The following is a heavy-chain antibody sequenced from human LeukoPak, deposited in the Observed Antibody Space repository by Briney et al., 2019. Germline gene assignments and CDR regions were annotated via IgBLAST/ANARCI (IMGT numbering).Heavy chain of an antibody. Sequence: GGSLRLSCAASGFTFSDYYMSWIRQAPGKGLEWVSYISSSGSTIYYAHSVKGRFTISRHNAKNSLYLQMNSQRAEDTAVYYFAKQAGGPPVAFDYWGQGTLVTVSS. CDR3: AKQAGGPPVAFDY. CDR1: GFTFSDYY. D-gene: IGHD4-23*01. CDR2: ISSSGSTI. J-gene: IGHJ4*02. V-gene: IGHV3-11*01.